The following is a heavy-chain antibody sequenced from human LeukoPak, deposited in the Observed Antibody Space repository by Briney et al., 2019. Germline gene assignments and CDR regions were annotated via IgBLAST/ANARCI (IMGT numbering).Heavy chain of an antibody. V-gene: IGHV4-59*12. J-gene: IGHJ5*02. Sequence: SETLSLTCSVSGDSITSYYWSWIRQPPGRGLEWIGYVFQSGVTNYNPSLKSRVTLSLDTSKNQFSLKLKSVTAADTAVYFCATRADWFDPWGQGTLVTVSS. CDR2: VFQSGVT. CDR3: ATRADWFDP. CDR1: GDSITSYY.